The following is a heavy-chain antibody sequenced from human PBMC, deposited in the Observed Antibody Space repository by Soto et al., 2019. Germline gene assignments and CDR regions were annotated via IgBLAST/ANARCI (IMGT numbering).Heavy chain of an antibody. CDR1: GYTFTSYD. CDR2: MNPNSGNT. J-gene: IGHJ1*01. V-gene: IGHV1-8*01. D-gene: IGHD2-2*01. CDR3: ARGGGCSSISCYEYFQH. Sequence: ASVKVSCKASGYTFTSYDINWVRQATGQGLEWMGWMNPNSGNTGYAQKFQGRVTMTRNTSISTAYMELSSLRSEDTAGYYGARGGGCSSISCYEYFQHWGQGTLVTVSS.